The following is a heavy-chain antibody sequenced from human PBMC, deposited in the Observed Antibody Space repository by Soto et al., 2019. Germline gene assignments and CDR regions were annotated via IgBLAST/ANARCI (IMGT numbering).Heavy chain of an antibody. CDR2: ISFNGSGK. J-gene: IGHJ3*02. Sequence: PGGSLRLSCAASGFTFSDYGMHWVRQAPGKGLEWVTTISFNGSGKHYADSVKGRFTISRDNSKNTLYLQMNNLRAEDTAVYFCAKGYADAFDIWGQGTVVTVSS. CDR1: GFTFSDYG. V-gene: IGHV3-30*18. CDR3: AKGYADAFDI. D-gene: IGHD2-8*01.